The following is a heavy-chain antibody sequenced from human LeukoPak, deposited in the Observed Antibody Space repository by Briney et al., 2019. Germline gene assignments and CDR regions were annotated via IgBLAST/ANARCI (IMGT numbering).Heavy chain of an antibody. D-gene: IGHD3-10*01. CDR1: GGSFSGYY. V-gene: IGHV3-21*01. Sequence: PSETLSLTCAVYGGSFSGYYWSWIRQPPGKGLEWVSSISSSSSYIYYADSVKGRFTISRDNAKNSLYLQMNSLRAEDTAVYYCARRRSLLWFGDGDYWGQGTLVTVSS. CDR2: ISSSSSYI. J-gene: IGHJ4*02. CDR3: ARRRSLLWFGDGDY.